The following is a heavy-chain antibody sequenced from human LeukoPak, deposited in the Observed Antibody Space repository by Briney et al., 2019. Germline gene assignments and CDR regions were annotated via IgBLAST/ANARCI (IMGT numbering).Heavy chain of an antibody. J-gene: IGHJ4*02. CDR1: GASIRTYY. CDR3: AQTTGWPGFDF. V-gene: IGHV4-59*08. Sequence: SETLSLTCTLSGASIRTYYRSWIRQPPGKGLEWIGYLYYSGSTTYSPSLKSRVTMSVDTSKNQFSLRMTSVTAADTAIYYCAQTTGWPGFDFWGPGALVTVSS. CDR2: LYYSGST. D-gene: IGHD6-19*01.